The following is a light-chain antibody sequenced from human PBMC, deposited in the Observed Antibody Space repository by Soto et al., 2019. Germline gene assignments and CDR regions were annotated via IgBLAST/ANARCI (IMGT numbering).Light chain of an antibody. V-gene: IGLV1-44*01. CDR2: TNY. CDR1: SSNIGTNP. CDR3: AAWDDSLNGHV. Sequence: QSVLTQPPSASGTPGQRVTISCSGSSSNIGTNPVNWYQQLPGTAPKLLIYTNYQRPSGVPDRFSGSKSGTSASLAISGLKSEDEADYYCAAWDDSLNGHVFGTGTKVTVL. J-gene: IGLJ1*01.